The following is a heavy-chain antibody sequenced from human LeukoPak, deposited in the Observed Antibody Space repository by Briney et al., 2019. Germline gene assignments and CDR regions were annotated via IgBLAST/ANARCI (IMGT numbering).Heavy chain of an antibody. J-gene: IGHJ2*01. V-gene: IGHV4-59*01. Sequence: SETLSLTCTLSGGSISQYYWSWIRQPPGKGPEWIGYVYRSGNTNYNPSLKSRVTISVDTSKNHFSLNLASVTAADTAVYYCARVKDFAYSFFDLWGRGTLVTVSS. CDR1: GGSISQYY. CDR3: ARVKDFAYSFFDL. CDR2: VYRSGNT.